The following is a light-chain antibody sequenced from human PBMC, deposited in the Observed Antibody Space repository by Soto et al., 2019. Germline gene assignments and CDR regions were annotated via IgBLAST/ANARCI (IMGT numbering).Light chain of an antibody. J-gene: IGKJ4*01. CDR3: QQYGSLLT. CDR1: QSVSSSY. Sequence: EIVLTQSPGTLSLSPGERATLSCRASQSVSSSYLAWYQQKPGQAPRLLIYGASSRATGIPDRFSGSGSGTDFTLTISRLEPEDFAVYYCQQYGSLLTFGGGTKVETK. CDR2: GAS. V-gene: IGKV3-20*01.